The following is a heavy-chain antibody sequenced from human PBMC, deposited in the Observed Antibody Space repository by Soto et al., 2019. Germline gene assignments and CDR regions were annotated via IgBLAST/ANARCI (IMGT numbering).Heavy chain of an antibody. D-gene: IGHD2-15*01. CDR3: ARRNGGTLDY. J-gene: IGHJ4*02. CDR1: GGSISSYY. CDR2: IYYSGST. Sequence: SETLSLTCTVSGGSISSYYWSWIRQPPGKGLEWIGYIYYSGSTNYNPSLKGRVTISVDTSKNQFSLKLSSVTAADTAVYYCARRNGGTLDYWGQGTLVTVSS. V-gene: IGHV4-59*08.